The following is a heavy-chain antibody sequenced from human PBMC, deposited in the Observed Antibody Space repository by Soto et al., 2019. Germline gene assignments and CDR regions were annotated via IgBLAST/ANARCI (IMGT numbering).Heavy chain of an antibody. D-gene: IGHD2-15*01. CDR2: ISGGGDGT. Sequence: GGSLRLSCAASVFTFINYAMTWVRQAPGKGLEWVSTISGGGDGTYYADSVKGHFTISRDNPKNTLYLQMNSLRAEDTAIYYCAKKGLGSLKTFCSGGGCYYAFDLWGQGTMVTVSS. V-gene: IGHV3-23*01. J-gene: IGHJ3*01. CDR3: AKKGLGSLKTFCSGGGCYYAFDL. CDR1: VFTFINYA.